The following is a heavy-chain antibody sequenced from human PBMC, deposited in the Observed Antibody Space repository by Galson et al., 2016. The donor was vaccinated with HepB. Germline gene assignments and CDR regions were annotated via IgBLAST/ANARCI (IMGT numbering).Heavy chain of an antibody. V-gene: IGHV3-33*01. CDR2: IWYDGSNK. J-gene: IGHJ6*02. CDR3: AIYSDYRGEYYFFGMDV. CDR1: GFSITNYG. Sequence: SLRLSCAASGFSITNYGLHWVRQAPGKGLEWVAIIWYDGSNKYYADSVRGRVTISRDHSKNTLYLQMNSLRAEDTAVYYCAIYSDYRGEYYFFGMDVWGQGTTVTVSS. D-gene: IGHD5-12*01.